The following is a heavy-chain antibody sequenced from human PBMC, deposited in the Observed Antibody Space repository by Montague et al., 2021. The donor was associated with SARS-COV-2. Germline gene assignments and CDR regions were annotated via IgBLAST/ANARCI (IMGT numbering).Heavy chain of an antibody. CDR2: IKRDGSEK. J-gene: IGHJ3*02. V-gene: IGHV3-7*01. CDR3: ARMYSSGWYENDAFDI. D-gene: IGHD6-19*01. CDR1: GFTFSSYW. Sequence: SLRLSCAASGFTFSSYWMSWVRQAPGKGLEWVANIKRDGSEKYYVDSVKGRFTISRDNAKNSLYLQINSLRAEDTAVYYCARMYSSGWYENDAFDIWGQGTMVTVSS.